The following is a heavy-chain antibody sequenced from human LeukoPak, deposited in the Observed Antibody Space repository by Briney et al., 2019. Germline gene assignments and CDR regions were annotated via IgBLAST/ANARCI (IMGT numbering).Heavy chain of an antibody. CDR2: ISSGSGII. CDR1: AFPFSTYS. CDR3: AREVRSWPGVYYYYYYCMDV. J-gene: IGHJ6*02. V-gene: IGHV3-21*01. Sequence: GGSLRLSCAASAFPFSTYSMNWVRQAPGKGLEWVSSISSGSGIIFYADSVKGRFTISRDNAENSLYLQMNSLRAEDTAVYYCAREVRSWPGVYYYYYYCMDVWGQGTTVTVSS. D-gene: IGHD6-13*01.